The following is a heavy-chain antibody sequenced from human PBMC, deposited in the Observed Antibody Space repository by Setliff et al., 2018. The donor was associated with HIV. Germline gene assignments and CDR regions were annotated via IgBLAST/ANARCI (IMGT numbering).Heavy chain of an antibody. V-gene: IGHV4-38-2*02. D-gene: IGHD3-10*01. CDR1: GYSISSGYY. CDR2: IIHSGST. CDR3: AKVSRGTVVRRVIIVGYFDY. Sequence: SETLSLTCTVSGYSISSGYYWGWIRQPPGKGLEWIGEIIHSGSTNYNPSLKSRVTISVDTSKNQFSLKLSSVTAEDTAVYYCAKVSRGTVVRRVIIVGYFDYWGQGTLVTVSS. J-gene: IGHJ4*02.